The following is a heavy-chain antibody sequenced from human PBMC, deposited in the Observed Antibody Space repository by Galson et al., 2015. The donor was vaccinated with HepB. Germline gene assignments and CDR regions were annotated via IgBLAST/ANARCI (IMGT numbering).Heavy chain of an antibody. Sequence: SLRLSCAASGFTFDTYAMSWVRQAPGKGLEWVSAISVTGGSTYYAGSVKGRFTISRDTSKNTLFLQMNSLRAEDTAVYYCAKERREEFDYWGQGTLVTISS. CDR1: GFTFDTYA. CDR3: AKERREEFDY. J-gene: IGHJ4*02. V-gene: IGHV3-23*01. CDR2: ISVTGGST.